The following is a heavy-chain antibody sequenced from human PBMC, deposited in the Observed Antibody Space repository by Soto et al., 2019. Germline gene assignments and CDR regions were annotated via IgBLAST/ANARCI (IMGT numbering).Heavy chain of an antibody. CDR2: IDPSGGKT. J-gene: IGHJ5*02. Sequence: ASVKVSCKASGYTFTRDQIHWVRQAPGQGLEWMGMIDPSGGKTNYAQKFQGRVTMTRDTSTSTVYMALSSLRSEDTAIYFCGRVMRSLLSITALDTWGQGTMVTVSS. CDR1: GYTFTRDQ. V-gene: IGHV1-46*01. D-gene: IGHD3-10*01. CDR3: GRVMRSLLSITALDT.